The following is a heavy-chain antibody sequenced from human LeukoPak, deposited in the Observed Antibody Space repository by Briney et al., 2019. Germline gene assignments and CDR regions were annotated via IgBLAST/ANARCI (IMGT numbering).Heavy chain of an antibody. CDR1: GFTFSSYG. V-gene: IGHV3-30*18. Sequence: PGGSLILSCAASGFTFSSYGMHWVRQAPGKGVEWVAVISYDGSNKYYADSVKGRFTISRDNSKNTLYLQMNSLRAEDTAVYYCAKDSSSWYYFDYWGQGTLVTVSS. CDR3: AKDSSSWYYFDY. D-gene: IGHD6-13*01. CDR2: ISYDGSNK. J-gene: IGHJ4*02.